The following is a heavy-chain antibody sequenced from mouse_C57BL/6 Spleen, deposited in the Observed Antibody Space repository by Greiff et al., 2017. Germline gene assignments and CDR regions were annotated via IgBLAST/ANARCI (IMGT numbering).Heavy chain of an antibody. V-gene: IGHV2-9-1*01. Sequence: QVQLKESGPGLLAPSQSLSITCTVSGFSFTSYAISWVRQPPGKGLEWLGVIWTGGGTNYNSALKSRLSISKDNSKSQVFLKMNSLQTDDTARYYCARAYGSSYNAMDYWGQGTSVTVSS. D-gene: IGHD1-1*01. CDR3: ARAYGSSYNAMDY. J-gene: IGHJ4*01. CDR1: GFSFTSYA. CDR2: IWTGGGT.